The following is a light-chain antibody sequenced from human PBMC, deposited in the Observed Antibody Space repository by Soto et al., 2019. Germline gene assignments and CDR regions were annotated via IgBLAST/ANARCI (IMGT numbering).Light chain of an antibody. CDR1: QSIRYW. J-gene: IGKJ1*01. CDR2: DAS. V-gene: IGKV1-5*01. Sequence: DIQMTQSPSTLSASVGDRVTITCRASQSIRYWLAWYQHKPGRAPKLLIYDASTLESGVPTRFSGSGSGTEFTLTISSLHPDDFATYYCQQYNILSTFGQGTKVEF. CDR3: QQYNILST.